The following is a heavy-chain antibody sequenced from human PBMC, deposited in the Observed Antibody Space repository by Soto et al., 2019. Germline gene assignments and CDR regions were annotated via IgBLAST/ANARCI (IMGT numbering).Heavy chain of an antibody. V-gene: IGHV1-18*01. D-gene: IGHD6-19*01. CDR1: GYTFTSYG. CDR3: ARDQRYSSGPYGMDV. Sequence: QVQLVQSGAEVKKPGASVKVSCKASGYTFTSYGISWVRQAPGQGLEWMGWISAYNGNTNYAQKLQGRVTMTTDTSXITAYMELRSLRSDDTAVYYCARDQRYSSGPYGMDVWGQGTTVTVSS. CDR2: ISAYNGNT. J-gene: IGHJ6*02.